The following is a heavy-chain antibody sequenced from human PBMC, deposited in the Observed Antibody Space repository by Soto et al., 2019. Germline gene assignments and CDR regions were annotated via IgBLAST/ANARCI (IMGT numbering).Heavy chain of an antibody. V-gene: IGHV3-30*18. D-gene: IGHD6-13*01. J-gene: IGHJ5*02. CDR1: GFDFNTYG. CDR3: AKDSSVTAAGSGGWFDP. Sequence: QVQLVQSGGGVVQPGRSLRLSCAASGFDFNTYGLHWVRQAPGKGLEWVAGISFGGGNQYYADSVKGRFTISRDKSNNTLYLQMNGLGAEDTATYYCAKDSSVTAAGSGGWFDPWGQGTLVIVSS. CDR2: ISFGGGNQ.